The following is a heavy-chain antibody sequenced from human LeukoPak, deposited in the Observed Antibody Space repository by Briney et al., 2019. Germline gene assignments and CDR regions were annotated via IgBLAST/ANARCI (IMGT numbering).Heavy chain of an antibody. CDR2: IYYSGST. CDR1: GGSISSGDYY. D-gene: IGHD3-22*01. J-gene: IGHJ4*02. CDR3: AREDSSGYVDY. V-gene: IGHV4-30-4*01. Sequence: SETLSLTCTVSGGSISSGDYYWSWIRQPPGKGLEWIGYIYYSGSTYYNPSLKSRVTISVDTSKNQFSLKLSSVTAADTAVYYCAREDSSGYVDYWGQGTLVTVSS.